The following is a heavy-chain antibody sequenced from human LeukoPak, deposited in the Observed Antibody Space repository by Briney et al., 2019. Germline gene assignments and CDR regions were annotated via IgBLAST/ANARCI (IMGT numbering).Heavy chain of an antibody. D-gene: IGHD1-26*01. CDR2: ISSSSSYI. Sequence: GGSLRLSCAASGFTFSSYSMNWVRQAPGKGLEWVSSISSSSSYIYYADSVKGRFTISRDNAKDSLYLQMNSLRAEYTAVYYCARARVVGATALDNWGQGTLVTVSS. J-gene: IGHJ4*02. V-gene: IGHV3-21*01. CDR1: GFTFSSYS. CDR3: ARARVVGATALDN.